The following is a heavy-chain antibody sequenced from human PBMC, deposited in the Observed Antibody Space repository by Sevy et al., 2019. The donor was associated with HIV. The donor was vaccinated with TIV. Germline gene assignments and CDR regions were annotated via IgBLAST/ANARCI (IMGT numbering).Heavy chain of an antibody. Sequence: ASVKVSCKASGYTFTSYGISWVRQAPGQGLEWMGWISAYNGNTNYAQKLQGRVTMTTDTSTSTAYMEPRSLRSDDTAVYYCARDSAYCSGGSCLNWFDPWGQGTLVTVSS. CDR1: GYTFTSYG. V-gene: IGHV1-18*01. D-gene: IGHD2-15*01. CDR2: ISAYNGNT. CDR3: ARDSAYCSGGSCLNWFDP. J-gene: IGHJ5*02.